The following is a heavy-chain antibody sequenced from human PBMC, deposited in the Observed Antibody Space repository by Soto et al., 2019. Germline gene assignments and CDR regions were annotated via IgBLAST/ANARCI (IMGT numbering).Heavy chain of an antibody. V-gene: IGHV4-39*01. Sequence: PFETLSLPCSVAGGSSGSRDDYWSLIHQPPGEGQEWIGNINSGGSAYYYPSLRTRVTIPVDTSKNQFSLRLSSVTAVYTAVYYCADMRGQSLPGDWGQRILGTVS. D-gene: IGHD6-19*01. CDR3: ADMRGQSLPGD. J-gene: IGHJ4*02. CDR1: GGSSGSRDDY. CDR2: INSGGSA.